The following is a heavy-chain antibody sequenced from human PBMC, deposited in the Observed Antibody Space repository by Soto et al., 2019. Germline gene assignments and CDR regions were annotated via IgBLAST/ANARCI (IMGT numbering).Heavy chain of an antibody. D-gene: IGHD6-13*01. V-gene: IGHV3-48*03. Sequence: EVQLVESGGGLVQPGGSLRLSCAASAFTFSSYEMNWVRQAPGKGLEWISYISSSGGTMYYTDSVKGRFTISRDNAKNSLYLQMNSLRAEDTALYYCARGGFRTSWNALDLCGQGTIVTVSS. CDR2: ISSSGGTM. CDR3: ARGGFRTSWNALDL. J-gene: IGHJ3*01. CDR1: AFTFSSYE.